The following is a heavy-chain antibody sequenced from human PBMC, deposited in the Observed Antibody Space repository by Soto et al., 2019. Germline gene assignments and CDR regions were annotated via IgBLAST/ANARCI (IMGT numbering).Heavy chain of an antibody. Sequence: SETLSLTCTVSGGSISGYYWSWIRQPPGKGLEWIGYIYYSGSTNYNPSLKSRVTISVDTSKNQFSLKLSSVTAADTAVYYCARHEYDYIWGSYRGVDYWGQGTLVTVSS. V-gene: IGHV4-59*01. D-gene: IGHD3-16*02. CDR3: ARHEYDYIWGSYRGVDY. CDR2: IYYSGST. J-gene: IGHJ4*02. CDR1: GGSISGYY.